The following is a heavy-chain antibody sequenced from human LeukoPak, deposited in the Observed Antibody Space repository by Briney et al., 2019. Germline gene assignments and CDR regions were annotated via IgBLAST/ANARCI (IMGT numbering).Heavy chain of an antibody. CDR2: ISSSGIVK. CDR3: AREDTVDAFDI. CDR1: RFTFSSYK. D-gene: IGHD5-18*01. J-gene: IGHJ3*02. V-gene: IGHV3-48*03. Sequence: GRSLRLSCAASRFTFSSYKMNWVRQAPGKGLEWVSYISSSGIVKYNADSVEGRFTISRDNAKNSLYLQMHSPRVEDTPVYYCAREDTVDAFDIWGQGTMVTVSS.